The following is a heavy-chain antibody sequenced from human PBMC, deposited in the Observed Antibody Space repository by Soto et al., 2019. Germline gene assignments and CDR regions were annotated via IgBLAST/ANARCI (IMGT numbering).Heavy chain of an antibody. Sequence: SETLSLTCAVSGGSISSGGYSWSWIRQHPGKGLEWIGYIYHSGSIYYNPSLRSRLTISVDTSKNQFSLTLSSVTAADTAVYYCATVRGTNRLIFDYWGQGKLVTVSS. CDR1: GGSISSGGYS. J-gene: IGHJ4*02. D-gene: IGHD3-16*01. V-gene: IGHV4-31*11. CDR3: ATVRGTNRLIFDY. CDR2: IYHSGSI.